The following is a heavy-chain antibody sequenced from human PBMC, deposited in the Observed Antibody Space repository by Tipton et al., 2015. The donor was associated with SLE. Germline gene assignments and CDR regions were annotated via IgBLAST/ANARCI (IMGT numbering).Heavy chain of an antibody. V-gene: IGHV5-51*03. CDR3: ARLAGRAVAGYDAFDI. CDR2: IYPGDSDT. J-gene: IGHJ3*02. Sequence: VQLVQSGAEVKKPGESLKISCKGSGYSFTSYWIGWVRQMPGKGLEWMGIIYPGDSDTRYSPSFQGQVTISADKSISTAYLQWSSLKASDTAMCYCARLAGRAVAGYDAFDIWGQGTMVTVSS. D-gene: IGHD6-19*01. CDR1: GYSFTSYW.